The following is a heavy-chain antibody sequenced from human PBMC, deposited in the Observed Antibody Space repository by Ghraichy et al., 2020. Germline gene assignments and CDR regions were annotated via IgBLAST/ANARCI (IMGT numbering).Heavy chain of an antibody. CDR1: GFTFRTYA. D-gene: IGHD3-10*01. CDR2: ISFDGTNK. CDR3: AKDFRALGFDLYYTMDV. Sequence: GGSLRLSCAASGFTFRTYAMHWVRQAPGKGPAWVATISFDGTNKYYADSVKGRFTISRDNSKNTLFLQMIGLRPEDTAVYYCAKDFRALGFDLYYTMDVWGQGTTVNVSS. J-gene: IGHJ6*02. V-gene: IGHV3-30*18.